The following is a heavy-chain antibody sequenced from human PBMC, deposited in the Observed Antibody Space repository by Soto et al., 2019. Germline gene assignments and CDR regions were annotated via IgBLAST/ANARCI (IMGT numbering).Heavy chain of an antibody. CDR3: AKGETLPSGSFDY. D-gene: IGHD3-10*01. CDR2: ISGSGGST. CDR1: GFTFSSYA. V-gene: IGHV3-23*01. Sequence: EVQLLESGGGLVQPGGSLRLSCAASGFTFSSYAMSWVRQAPGKGLEWVSAISGSGGSTYYADSVKGRFTISRDNSKNKLYLQMNSLRAEDTAVYYCAKGETLPSGSFDYWGQGTLVTVSS. J-gene: IGHJ4*02.